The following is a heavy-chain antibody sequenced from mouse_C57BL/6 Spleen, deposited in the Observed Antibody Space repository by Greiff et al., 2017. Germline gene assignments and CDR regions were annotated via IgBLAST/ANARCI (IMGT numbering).Heavy chain of an antibody. D-gene: IGHD1-1*01. Sequence: EVMLVESGGDLVKPGGSLKLSCAASGFTFSSYGMSWVRQTPDKRLEWVATISSGSSYTYYPDSVKGRFTISRDNAKNTLYLQMSSLKSEDTAMYYCARGGTTVVAKDYAMDYWGQGTSVTVSS. V-gene: IGHV5-6*01. CDR2: ISSGSSYT. CDR1: GFTFSSYG. J-gene: IGHJ4*01. CDR3: ARGGTTVVAKDYAMDY.